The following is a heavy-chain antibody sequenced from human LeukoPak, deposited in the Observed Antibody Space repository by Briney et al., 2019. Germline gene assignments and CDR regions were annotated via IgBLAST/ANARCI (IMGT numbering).Heavy chain of an antibody. CDR1: GGSIAESSDY. CDR3: ARRSIAAAVDY. V-gene: IGHV4-39*01. CDR2: VYYTGIT. Sequence: SETLSLTCSVSGGSIAESSDYWGWIRQPPGKGLEWIGSVYYTGITDYNPSLKSRATIFVDTSENKFSLNLTSVTAADTAVYYCARRSIAAAVDYWGRGTLVTVSS. D-gene: IGHD6-13*01. J-gene: IGHJ4*02.